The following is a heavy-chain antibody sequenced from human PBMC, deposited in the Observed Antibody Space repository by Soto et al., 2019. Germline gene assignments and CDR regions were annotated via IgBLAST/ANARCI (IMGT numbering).Heavy chain of an antibody. V-gene: IGHV3-30-3*01. CDR1: GFIFSNYS. D-gene: IGHD3-22*01. CDR2: ISYDGNNK. CDR3: ARAGYYDRSGNPGNWFDP. Sequence: QVQLVESGGGVVQPGKSLRLSCAASGFIFSNYSMHWVRQAPGKGLEWLSVISYDGNNKYYADSVKGRFTISRDNSKNTLDLQMNLLRTDDTAVYYCARAGYYDRSGNPGNWFDPWGQGTLVTVSS. J-gene: IGHJ5*02.